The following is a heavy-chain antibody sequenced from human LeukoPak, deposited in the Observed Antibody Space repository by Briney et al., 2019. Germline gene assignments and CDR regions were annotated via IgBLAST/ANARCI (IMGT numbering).Heavy chain of an antibody. V-gene: IGHV3-30-3*01. CDR3: AREEVYGDYNWFDP. CDR2: ISYDGSNK. J-gene: IGHJ5*02. CDR1: GFTFSSYA. Sequence: GRSLRLSCAASGFTFSSYAMHWVRQAPGKGLEWVAVISYDGSNKYYADSVKGRFTISRDNSKNTLYLQMNSLRAEDTAVYYCAREEVYGDYNWFDPWGQGTLVTVSS. D-gene: IGHD4-17*01.